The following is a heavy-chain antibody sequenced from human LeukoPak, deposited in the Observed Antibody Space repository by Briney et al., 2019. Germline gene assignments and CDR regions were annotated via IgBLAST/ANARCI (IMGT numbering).Heavy chain of an antibody. CDR2: ILYSGNT. CDR1: ADSLNIYY. V-gene: IGHV4-59*01. J-gene: IGHJ6*03. D-gene: IGHD1-26*01. Sequence: SETLSLTCTVSADSLNIYYWSWIRQSPEKGLEWIGYILYSGNTHYNPSLQSRVTISIDTSQKQFSLHVSSVTAADTAVYYCARGGIVAPYYYYYYMDVWGKGTTVTVSS. CDR3: ARGGIVAPYYYYYYMDV.